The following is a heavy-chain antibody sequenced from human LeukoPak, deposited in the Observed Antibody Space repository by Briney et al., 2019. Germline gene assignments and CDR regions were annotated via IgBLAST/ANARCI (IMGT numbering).Heavy chain of an antibody. D-gene: IGHD3-10*01. CDR2: IESNGLT. CDR1: GFTFSNAW. Sequence: PGGSLRLSCAASGFTFSNAWMSWVRQIPGKGLMWVSRIESNGLTLYADSVRDRFTISRDNGKNTIYLQMNSLRVDDTAIYYCAKAATYFYGSVTYDWFESWGQGTLVTVSS. V-gene: IGHV3-74*01. CDR3: AKAATYFYGSVTYDWFES. J-gene: IGHJ5*01.